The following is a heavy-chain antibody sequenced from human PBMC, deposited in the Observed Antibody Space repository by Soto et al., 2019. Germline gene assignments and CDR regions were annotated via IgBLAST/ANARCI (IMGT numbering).Heavy chain of an antibody. D-gene: IGHD5-12*01. CDR1: GFTVSSNY. Sequence: GGSLRLSCSASGFTVSSNYMSWVRQAPGKGLEWASVIYSGGRTYYADSVKGRFTISRDNSKNTLYLQMNSLRAEDTAVYYCAAEYGSSGYEERLDYWGQGTLVTVSS. CDR3: AAEYGSSGYEERLDY. CDR2: IYSGGRT. J-gene: IGHJ4*02. V-gene: IGHV3-53*01.